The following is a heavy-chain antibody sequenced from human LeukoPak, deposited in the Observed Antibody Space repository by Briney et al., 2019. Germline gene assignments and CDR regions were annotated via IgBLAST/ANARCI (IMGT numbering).Heavy chain of an antibody. CDR1: GLTLSTHA. Sequence: GGSLRLSCAASGLTLSTHAMSWVRQAPGKGLEWVSLISGGGDITFYGDSVKGRSTISRDNSKNTLYLQMHSVRAEDTAVYYCAARPGEVAVPFDYWGQGSLVTVSS. CDR3: AARPGEVAVPFDY. D-gene: IGHD2-21*01. V-gene: IGHV3-23*01. J-gene: IGHJ4*02. CDR2: ISGGGDIT.